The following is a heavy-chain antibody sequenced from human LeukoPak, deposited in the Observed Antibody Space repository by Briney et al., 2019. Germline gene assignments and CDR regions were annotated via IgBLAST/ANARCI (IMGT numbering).Heavy chain of an antibody. V-gene: IGHV3-21*01. CDR1: GITFNRYS. Sequence: GGSLRLSCAASGITFNRYSMNWVRQAPGKGLEWVSSISSGSTYIYYADSVKGRFTISRDNAKNSLYLQIYSLRAEDTAVYYCAELGITMIGGVWGKGTTVTISS. CDR2: ISSGSTYI. CDR3: AELGITMIGGV. D-gene: IGHD3-10*02. J-gene: IGHJ6*04.